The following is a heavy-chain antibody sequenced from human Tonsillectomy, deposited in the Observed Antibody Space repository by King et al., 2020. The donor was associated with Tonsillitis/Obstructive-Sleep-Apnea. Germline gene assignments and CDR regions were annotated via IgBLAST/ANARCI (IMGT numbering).Heavy chain of an antibody. V-gene: IGHV3-66*01. CDR3: ACSTTVFEIDY. D-gene: IGHD3-3*01. CDR2: VSPGGST. CDR1: GFTVSTNY. J-gene: IGHJ4*02. Sequence: VQLVESGGGLVQPGGSLRLSCAVSGFTVSTNYMTWVRQAPGKGLEWVSVVSPGGSTSSRDSVTGRFTISRDDSKNTRYLQMNSLRAEDTAVYYCACSTTVFEIDYWGQGTLVTVSS.